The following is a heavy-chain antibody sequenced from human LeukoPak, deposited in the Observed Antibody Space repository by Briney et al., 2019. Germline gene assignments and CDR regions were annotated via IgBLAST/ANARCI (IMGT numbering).Heavy chain of an antibody. CDR3: ARHNDSSGVFDY. Sequence: SETLSLTCAVYGGSFNNYYWSWIRQPPGKGLEWIGEINHRGSTNYNPSLKSRVTISVDTSKNQFSLKLSSVTAADTAVYYCARHNDSSGVFDYWGQGTLVTVSS. CDR1: GGSFNNYY. D-gene: IGHD3-22*01. J-gene: IGHJ4*02. V-gene: IGHV4-34*01. CDR2: INHRGST.